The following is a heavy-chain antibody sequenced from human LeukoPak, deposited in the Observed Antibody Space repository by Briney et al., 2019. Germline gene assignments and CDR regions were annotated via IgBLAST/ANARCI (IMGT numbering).Heavy chain of an antibody. CDR3: ARNNGMDV. CDR2: IKLDGSEK. V-gene: IGHV3-7*03. CDR1: GFTFGKYW. J-gene: IGHJ6*02. Sequence: GGSLRLSCVASGFTFGKYWMSWVRQAPGKGLEWVANIKLDGSEKNYVDSVKGRFTISRDNAKNSLYLQMNSLRAEDTALYHCARNNGMDVWGQGTTVIVSS.